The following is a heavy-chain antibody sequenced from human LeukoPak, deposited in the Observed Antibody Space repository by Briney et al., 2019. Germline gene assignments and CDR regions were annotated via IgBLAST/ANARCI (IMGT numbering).Heavy chain of an antibody. V-gene: IGHV5-51*01. CDR2: IYPGDSDT. D-gene: IGHD3-22*01. J-gene: IGHJ4*02. Sequence: GESLKISCKGSGYSFTSYWIGWVRQMPGKGLEWTGIIYPGDSDTRYSPSFQGQVTISADKSISTAYLQWSSLKASDTAMYYCARLYYYDSSGYYQFDYWGQGTLVTVSS. CDR3: ARLYYYDSSGYYQFDY. CDR1: GYSFTSYW.